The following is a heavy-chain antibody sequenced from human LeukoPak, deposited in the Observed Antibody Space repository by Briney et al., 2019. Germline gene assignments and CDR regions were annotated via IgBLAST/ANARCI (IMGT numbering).Heavy chain of an antibody. CDR3: ARGWDYDSGGRPTAYVY. J-gene: IGHJ4*02. V-gene: IGHV1-69*13. D-gene: IGHD3-22*01. CDR2: IIPIFGTA. Sequence: SVRVSCKASGGTFSNYAINWVRQAPGPGLEWMGGIIPIFGTANYAQKFQGRVTITADESTRTVYMELNSLKSEDTAVYYCARGWDYDSGGRPTAYVYWGQGTLVTVSA. CDR1: GGTFSNYA.